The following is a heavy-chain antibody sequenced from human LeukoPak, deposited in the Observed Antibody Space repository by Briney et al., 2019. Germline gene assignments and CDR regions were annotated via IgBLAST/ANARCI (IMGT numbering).Heavy chain of an antibody. D-gene: IGHD5-18*01. V-gene: IGHV3-48*03. Sequence: GGSLRLSCAASGFTFSSYEMNWVRQAPGKGLEWVSYISSSGSTIYYADSVKGRFTISRDNAKNTLYLQMNSLRAEDTAVYYCARGRAGTAMPFDYWGQGTLVTVSS. CDR1: GFTFSSYE. CDR2: ISSSGSTI. J-gene: IGHJ4*02. CDR3: ARGRAGTAMPFDY.